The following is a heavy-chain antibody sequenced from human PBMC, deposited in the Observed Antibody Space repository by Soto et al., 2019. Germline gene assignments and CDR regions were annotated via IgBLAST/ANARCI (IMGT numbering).Heavy chain of an antibody. Sequence: EVQLVESGGGLVQPGGSLRLSCAASGFTFSRYFMTWVRQAPGKGLEWVANIKEDGSEKYYVDSVKGRFTISRDNAKNARYLEMSSLRVEDRAVYYCARPTGNGGFEDGHWGQGSLVTVSS. CDR1: GFTFSRYF. CDR2: IKEDGSEK. V-gene: IGHV3-7*01. D-gene: IGHD3-10*01. J-gene: IGHJ4*02. CDR3: ARPTGNGGFEDGH.